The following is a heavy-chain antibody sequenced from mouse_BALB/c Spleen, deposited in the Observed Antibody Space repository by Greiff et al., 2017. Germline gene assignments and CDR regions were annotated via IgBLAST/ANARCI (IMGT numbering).Heavy chain of an antibody. CDR3: ARHPGSSSAMDY. V-gene: IGHV5-12-2*01. Sequence: EVQGVESGGGLVQPGGSLKLSCAASGFTFSSYTMSWVRQTPEKRLEWVAYISNGGGSTYYPDTVKGRFTISRDNAKNTLYLQMSSLKSEDTAMYYCARHPGSSSAMDYWGQGTSVTVSS. D-gene: IGHD1-1*01. CDR1: GFTFSSYT. CDR2: ISNGGGST. J-gene: IGHJ4*01.